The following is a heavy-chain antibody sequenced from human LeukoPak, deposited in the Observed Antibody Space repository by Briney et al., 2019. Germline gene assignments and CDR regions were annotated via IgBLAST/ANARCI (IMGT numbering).Heavy chain of an antibody. CDR1: GGTFSSYA. CDR2: IIPIFGTA. V-gene: IGHV1-69*13. Sequence: SVKVSCKASGGTFSSYAISWVRQAPGQGLEWMGGIIPIFGTANYAQKFQGRVTITADESTSTAYMELSSLRSEDTAVYYCARARNEWLWKDNYYYYYMGVWSKGTTVTVSS. J-gene: IGHJ6*03. D-gene: IGHD5-12*01. CDR3: ARARNEWLWKDNYYYYYMGV.